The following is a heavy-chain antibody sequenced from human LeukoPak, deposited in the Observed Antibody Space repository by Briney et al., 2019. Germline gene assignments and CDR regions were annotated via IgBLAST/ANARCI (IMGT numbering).Heavy chain of an antibody. CDR2: ISYDGSNK. CDR3: AKDPHYTYGDYTEFDY. V-gene: IGHV3-30*18. CDR1: VFTFSSYG. D-gene: IGHD4-17*01. Sequence: GGSLRLSCAGSVFTFSSYGMHWVRQAPGKGLEWVAVISYDGSNKYYADSVKGRFTISRDNSKNTLYLQMNSLRAEDTAVYYCAKDPHYTYGDYTEFDYWGQGTLVTVSS. J-gene: IGHJ4*02.